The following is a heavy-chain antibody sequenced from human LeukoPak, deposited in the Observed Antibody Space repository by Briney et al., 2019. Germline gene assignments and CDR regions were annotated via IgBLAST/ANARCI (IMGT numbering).Heavy chain of an antibody. CDR3: ARESGYSSGWYSFDY. Sequence: GGSLRLSCAASGFTFSSYSMNWVRQAPGKGLEWVSYISSSSSYIYYADSVKGRFTISRDNAKNSLYLQMNSLRAEDTAVYYCARESGYSSGWYSFDYWGQGTLVTVSS. CDR1: GFTFSSYS. V-gene: IGHV3-21*05. CDR2: ISSSSSYI. D-gene: IGHD6-19*01. J-gene: IGHJ4*02.